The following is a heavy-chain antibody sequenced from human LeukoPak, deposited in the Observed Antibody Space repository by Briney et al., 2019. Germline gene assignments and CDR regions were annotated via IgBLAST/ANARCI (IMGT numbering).Heavy chain of an antibody. CDR1: GGSISSYY. Sequence: RSETLSLTCTVSGGSISSYYWSWIRQPPGKGLEWIGYIYYSGSTNYNPSLKSRVTISVDTSKNQFSLKLSSVTAADTAVYYCARVAAHCSGGSCYYYMDVWGKGTTVTVSS. V-gene: IGHV4-59*12. D-gene: IGHD2-15*01. CDR3: ARVAAHCSGGSCYYYMDV. CDR2: IYYSGST. J-gene: IGHJ6*03.